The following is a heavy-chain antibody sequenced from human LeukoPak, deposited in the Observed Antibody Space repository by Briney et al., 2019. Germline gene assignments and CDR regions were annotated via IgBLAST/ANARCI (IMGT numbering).Heavy chain of an antibody. Sequence: SQTLSLTCTVSGGSISSGGYYWSWIRQHPGKGLEWIGYIYYSGTTYYNPSLKSPVTISVDTSKNQFSLKLSSVTAADTAVYYCARARWGSGYYVWFDPWGQGTLVTVSS. CDR3: ARARWGSGYYVWFDP. CDR1: GGSISSGGYY. V-gene: IGHV4-31*01. CDR2: IYYSGTT. D-gene: IGHD3-22*01. J-gene: IGHJ5*02.